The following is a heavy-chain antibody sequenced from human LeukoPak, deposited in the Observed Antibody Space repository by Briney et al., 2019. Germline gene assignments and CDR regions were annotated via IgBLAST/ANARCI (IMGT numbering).Heavy chain of an antibody. J-gene: IGHJ1*01. CDR1: GFTFGSYG. V-gene: IGHV3-30*18. D-gene: IGHD3-10*01. Sequence: GGSLRPSCAASGFTFGSYGMHWVRQAPGKGLEWVAVISYDGSNKYYADSVKGRFTISRDNSKNTLYLQMNSLRAEDTAVYYCAKDSYYYGSGSYDVWGQGTLVTVSS. CDR3: AKDSYYYGSGSYDV. CDR2: ISYDGSNK.